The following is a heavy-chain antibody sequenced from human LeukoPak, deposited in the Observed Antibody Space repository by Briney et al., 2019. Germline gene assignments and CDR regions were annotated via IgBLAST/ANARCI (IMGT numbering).Heavy chain of an antibody. CDR2: IRSKANSYAT. CDR3: STFGGVIVISY. V-gene: IGHV3-73*01. Sequence: PGGSLRLSCAASGFTFSGSAMHWVRQASGKGLEWVGRIRSKANSYATAYAASVKGRFTISRDDSKNTAYLQMNSLKTEDTAVYYCSTFGGVIVISYWGQRTLVTVSS. CDR1: GFTFSGSA. D-gene: IGHD3-16*02. J-gene: IGHJ4*02.